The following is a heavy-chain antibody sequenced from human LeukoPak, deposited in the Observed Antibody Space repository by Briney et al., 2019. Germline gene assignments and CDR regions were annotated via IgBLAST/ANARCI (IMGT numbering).Heavy chain of an antibody. Sequence: GGSLRLSCAASGFTFSSYGMSWVRQAPGKGLEWVSVIYSGDSTYYADSVKGRFTISRDNSKNTLYLQMNSLRAGDTAVYYCARAAYSSTWYSRYFDLWGRGTLVTVSS. CDR1: GFTFSSYG. CDR3: ARAAYSSTWYSRYFDL. V-gene: IGHV3-66*01. D-gene: IGHD6-13*01. J-gene: IGHJ2*01. CDR2: IYSGDST.